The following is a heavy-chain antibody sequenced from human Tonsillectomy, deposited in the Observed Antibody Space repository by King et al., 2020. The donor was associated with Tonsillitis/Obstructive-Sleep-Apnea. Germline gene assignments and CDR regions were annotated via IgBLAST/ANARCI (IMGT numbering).Heavy chain of an antibody. CDR2: IDHSGSA. J-gene: IGHJ4*02. Sequence: LQLQESGPGLVKPSETLSLTCAVSGYSLTSGYYWGWIRQPPGKGLEWLGSIDHSGSAYYHPSLQSRVTLSVSTSKNEFSLKLTSVTAADTAVYYCARDRLQDSSVPEYWGPGTLVTVSS. V-gene: IGHV4-38-2*02. D-gene: IGHD2-15*01. CDR1: GYSLTSGYY. CDR3: ARDRLQDSSVPEY.